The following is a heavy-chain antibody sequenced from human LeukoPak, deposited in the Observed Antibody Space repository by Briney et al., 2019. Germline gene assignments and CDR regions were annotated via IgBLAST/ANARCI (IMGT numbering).Heavy chain of an antibody. Sequence: GGSLRLSCAASGFTFSSHGMHWVRQAPGKGLEWVAFIRYDGSNKYYADSVKGRFTISRDNSKNTLYLQMNSLRAEDTAVYYCAKGATVTTPLDYYYYMDVWGKGTTVTVSS. V-gene: IGHV3-30*02. D-gene: IGHD4-11*01. CDR2: IRYDGSNK. CDR1: GFTFSSHG. CDR3: AKGATVTTPLDYYYYMDV. J-gene: IGHJ6*03.